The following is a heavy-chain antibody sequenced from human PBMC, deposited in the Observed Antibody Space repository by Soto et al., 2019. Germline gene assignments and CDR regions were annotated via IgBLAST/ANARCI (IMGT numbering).Heavy chain of an antibody. CDR3: ARSTDQGIDF. J-gene: IGHJ4*02. CDR1: GFTFSTYN. Sequence: VQLLESGGGLVQPGGSLRLSCSASGFTFSTYNMTWVRQAPGKGLQWVSDFSETSGNTYYADSVKGRFTIARDNSKNTLYLQMNSLRAEDTALYYCARSTDQGIDFWGQGTLVTVSS. V-gene: IGHV3-23*01. CDR2: FSETSGNT. D-gene: IGHD2-2*01.